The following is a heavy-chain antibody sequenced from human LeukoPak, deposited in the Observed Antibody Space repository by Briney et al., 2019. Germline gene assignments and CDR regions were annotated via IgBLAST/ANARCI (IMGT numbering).Heavy chain of an antibody. CDR2: ISYNGSNT. D-gene: IGHD3-10*01. CDR1: GFTFRTYG. V-gene: IGHV3-30*18. J-gene: IGHJ4*02. Sequence: SGRSLRLSCAASGFTFRTYGMHWVRQAPGKGLEWVAFISYNGSNTYFGDSVKGRFTISRDNSENTLYLEMHSLRPEDTAVYYCAKGLRRFGEFYHNYFDYWGQGTLVSVSS. CDR3: AKGLRRFGEFYHNYFDY.